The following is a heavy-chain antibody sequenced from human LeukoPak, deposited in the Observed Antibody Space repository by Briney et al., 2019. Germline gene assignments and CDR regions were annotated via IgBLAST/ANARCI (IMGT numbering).Heavy chain of an antibody. V-gene: IGHV1-2*02. CDR2: INPNSGGT. J-gene: IGHJ4*02. CDR3: ARLGAYCGGDCYADY. Sequence: ASVKVSCKASGYTFTGYYMHWVRQAPGQRLEWMGWINPNSGGTNYAQKFQGRVTMTRDTAISTAYMELSRLRSDDTAVYYCARLGAYCGGDCYADYWGQGTLVTVSS. D-gene: IGHD2-21*01. CDR1: GYTFTGYY.